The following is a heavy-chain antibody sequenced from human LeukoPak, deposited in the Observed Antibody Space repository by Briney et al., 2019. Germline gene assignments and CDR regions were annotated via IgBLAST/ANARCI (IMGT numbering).Heavy chain of an antibody. CDR3: ARGAPGSSCSGGSCPYLDY. Sequence: ASVKVSCKTSGYTFATYSINWVRQAPGQGLEWMGWISGYSGSTNYAQKFQGRVSMTSNTSISTAYMEVRSLRSEDTAVYYCARGAPGSSCSGGSCPYLDYWGQGTLVSVSS. CDR1: GYTFATYS. J-gene: IGHJ4*02. V-gene: IGHV1-18*01. CDR2: ISGYSGST. D-gene: IGHD2-15*01.